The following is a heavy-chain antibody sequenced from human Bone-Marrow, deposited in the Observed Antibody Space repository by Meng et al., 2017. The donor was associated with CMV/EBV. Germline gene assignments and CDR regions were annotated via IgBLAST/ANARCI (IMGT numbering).Heavy chain of an antibody. J-gene: IGHJ4*02. Sequence: LSLTCAASGFTFSSYWMSWVRQAPGKGLEWVANIKQDGSEKYYVDSVKGRFTISRDNAKNSLYLQMNSLRAEDTAVYYCARKMTTILVFDYWGQGTLVTVSS. CDR1: GFTFSSYW. CDR2: IKQDGSEK. D-gene: IGHD5-24*01. V-gene: IGHV3-7*01. CDR3: ARKMTTILVFDY.